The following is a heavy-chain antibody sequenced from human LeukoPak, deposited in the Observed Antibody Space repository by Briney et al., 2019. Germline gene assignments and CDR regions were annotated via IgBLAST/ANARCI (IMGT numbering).Heavy chain of an antibody. CDR3: ARNAAGTRAFDI. V-gene: IGHV4-59*10. Sequence: SETLSLTCAVYGGSFSGYYWSWIRQPPGKGLEWIGRIYTSGSTNYNPSLKSRVTMSVGTSKNQFSLKLSSVTAADTAVYYCARNAAGTRAFDIWGQGTMVTVSS. J-gene: IGHJ3*02. D-gene: IGHD6-13*01. CDR2: IYTSGST. CDR1: GGSFSGYY.